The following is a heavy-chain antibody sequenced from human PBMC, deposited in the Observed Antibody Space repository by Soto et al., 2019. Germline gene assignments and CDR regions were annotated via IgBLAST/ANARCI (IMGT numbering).Heavy chain of an antibody. V-gene: IGHV1-2*02. D-gene: IGHD3-10*01. Sequence: ASVKVSCKASGYTFTGYYMHWVRQAPGQGLEWMGWINPNSGGTNYAQKFQGRVTMTRDTSISTAYMELSRLRSDDTAVYYCARDSKQLKWFGVPNAFDIWGQGTMVTV. CDR3: ARDSKQLKWFGVPNAFDI. J-gene: IGHJ3*02. CDR1: GYTFTGYY. CDR2: INPNSGGT.